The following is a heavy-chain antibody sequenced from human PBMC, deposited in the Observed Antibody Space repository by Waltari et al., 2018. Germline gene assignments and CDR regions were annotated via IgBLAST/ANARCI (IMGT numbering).Heavy chain of an antibody. CDR2: IYHSGST. CDR3: ARLAVAGTRDY. CDR1: GYSISSGYY. D-gene: IGHD6-19*01. Sequence: QVQLQESGPGLVKPSETLSLTCAVSGYSISSGYYWGWIRQPPGKGLEWIGSIYHSGSTYYNPSLKSRVTISVDTSKNQFSLKLSSVTTADTAVYYCARLAVAGTRDYWGQGTLVTVSS. V-gene: IGHV4-38-2*01. J-gene: IGHJ4*02.